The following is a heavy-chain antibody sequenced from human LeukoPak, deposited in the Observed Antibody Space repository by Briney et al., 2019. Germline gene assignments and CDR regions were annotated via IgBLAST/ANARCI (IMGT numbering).Heavy chain of an antibody. CDR1: GFTFSSYA. J-gene: IGHJ4*02. CDR3: ARGQEQWLDY. V-gene: IGHV3-30*04. D-gene: IGHD6-19*01. Sequence: PGRSPRLSCAASGFTFSSYAMHWVRQAPGKGLEWVAVISYDGSNKYYADSVKGRFTISRDNSKNTLYLQMNSLRAEDTAVYYCARGQEQWLDYWGQGTLVTVSS. CDR2: ISYDGSNK.